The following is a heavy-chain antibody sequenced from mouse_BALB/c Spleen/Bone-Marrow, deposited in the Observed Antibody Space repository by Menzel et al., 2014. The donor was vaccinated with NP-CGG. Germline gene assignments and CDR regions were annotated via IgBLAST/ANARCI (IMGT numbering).Heavy chain of an antibody. CDR3: TRTYGNYPAWFAY. D-gene: IGHD2-1*01. J-gene: IGHJ3*01. CDR1: GYTFTSYL. Sequence: LQQSGSELVRPGASVKLSCKASGYTFTSYLIHWVKQRPGQGLEWIGNIYPGSGSTNYDEKFKSKATLTVDTSSSTAYMQLSSLTSEDSAVYYCTRTYGNYPAWFAYWAKGLWSLSPQ. CDR2: IYPGSGST. V-gene: IGHV1S22*01.